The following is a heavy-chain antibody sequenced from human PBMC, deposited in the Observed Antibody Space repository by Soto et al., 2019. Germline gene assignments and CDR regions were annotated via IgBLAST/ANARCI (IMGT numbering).Heavy chain of an antibody. CDR1: GGSISSGGYY. D-gene: IGHD6-19*01. CDR2: IYYSGST. CDR3: ARVGGYSSGYYDY. J-gene: IGHJ4*02. V-gene: IGHV4-31*03. Sequence: QVQLQESGPGLVKPSQTLSLTCTVSGGSISSGGYYWSWIRQHPGKGLEWIGYIYYSGSTYYNPSLTSRVXXSXDXFKNQFSLKLSSVTAADTAVYYCARVGGYSSGYYDYWGQGTLVTVSS.